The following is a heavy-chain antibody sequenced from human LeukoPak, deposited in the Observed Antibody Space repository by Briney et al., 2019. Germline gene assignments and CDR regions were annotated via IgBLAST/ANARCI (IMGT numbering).Heavy chain of an antibody. D-gene: IGHD2-2*01. J-gene: IGHJ4*02. V-gene: IGHV5-51*01. CDR2: IYPADSHT. Sequence: GESLKISCKGSGYNFISNWIAWVRQMPGKGLEWMGIIYPADSHTRYSPSFQGQVTISADKSISTAYLQWSSLEASDTAMYYCARTDCSSTDCYLFDYWGQGTLVTVSS. CDR3: ARTDCSSTDCYLFDY. CDR1: GYNFISNW.